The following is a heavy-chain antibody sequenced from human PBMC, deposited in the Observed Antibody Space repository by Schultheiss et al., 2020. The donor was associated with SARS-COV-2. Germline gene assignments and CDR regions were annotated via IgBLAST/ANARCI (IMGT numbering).Heavy chain of an antibody. D-gene: IGHD2-21*02. V-gene: IGHV3-7*01. CDR2: IKQDGSEK. CDR1: GFTFSSYW. Sequence: GALRLSCAASGFTFSSYWMSWVRQAPGKGLEWVANIKQDGSEKYYVDSVKGRFTISRDNAKNSLYLQMNSLRAEDTAVYYCARDPAVVATPNWYFDLWGRGTLVTVSS. CDR3: ARDPAVVATPNWYFDL. J-gene: IGHJ2*01.